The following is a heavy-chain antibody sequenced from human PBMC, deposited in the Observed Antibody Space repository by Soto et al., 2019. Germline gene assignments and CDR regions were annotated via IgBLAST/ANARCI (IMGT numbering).Heavy chain of an antibody. CDR3: ARDRKWYYFSY. J-gene: IGHJ4*02. D-gene: IGHD2-8*01. CDR1: GYTFTSSG. Sequence: ASVTLSCKSSGYTFTSSGISWVRQAPGQGLEWMGLISAYNGTTNYAHKLQGRVTMTTDPSPSTAYMELRSLRSDDTAVYSCARDRKWYYFSYWGQGTLVTVSS. CDR2: ISAYNGTT. V-gene: IGHV1-18*01.